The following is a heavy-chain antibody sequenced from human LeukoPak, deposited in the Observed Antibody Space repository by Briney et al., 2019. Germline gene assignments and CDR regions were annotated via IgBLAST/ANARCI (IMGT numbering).Heavy chain of an antibody. Sequence: ASVKVSCKASGYTFTGYYMHWVRQAPGQGLEWMGWINPNSGGTSYAQKFQGRVTMTRDTSISTAYMELSRLRSDDTAVYYCARDRENDYDSSGSPWFDPWGQGTLVTVSS. CDR1: GYTFTGYY. D-gene: IGHD3-22*01. J-gene: IGHJ5*02. CDR3: ARDRENDYDSSGSPWFDP. CDR2: INPNSGGT. V-gene: IGHV1-2*02.